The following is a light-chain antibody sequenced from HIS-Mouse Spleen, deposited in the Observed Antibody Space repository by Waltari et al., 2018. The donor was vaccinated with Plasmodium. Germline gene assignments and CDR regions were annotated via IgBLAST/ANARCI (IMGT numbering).Light chain of an antibody. CDR3: QAWDSSTVV. CDR1: KLGAKS. Sequence: SYELTQPPSVSVSPGQTASITCSGDKLGAKSACWYQQKPGPSPVLVIYQDSKRPSGIPERFSGSNSGNTATLTISGTQAMDEADYYCQAWDSSTVVFGGGTKLTVL. J-gene: IGLJ2*01. V-gene: IGLV3-1*01. CDR2: QDS.